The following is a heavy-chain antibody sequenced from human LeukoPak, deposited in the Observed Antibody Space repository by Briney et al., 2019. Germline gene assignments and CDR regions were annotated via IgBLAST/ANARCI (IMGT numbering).Heavy chain of an antibody. Sequence: GASVKVSCKASGYTFTTYAMNWVRQAPGQGLEWMGWITTNTGKPTYAQGFTGRFVFSLDTSVSTAYLQISSLKAEDTAVYYCARMPPIRTVAGSTFDYWGQGTLVTVSS. CDR1: GYTFTTYA. CDR2: ITTNTGKP. V-gene: IGHV7-4-1*02. CDR3: ARMPPIRTVAGSTFDY. D-gene: IGHD6-19*01. J-gene: IGHJ4*02.